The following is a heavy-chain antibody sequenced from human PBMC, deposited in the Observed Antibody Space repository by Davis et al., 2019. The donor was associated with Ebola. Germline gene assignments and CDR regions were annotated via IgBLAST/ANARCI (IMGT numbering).Heavy chain of an antibody. D-gene: IGHD3-22*01. J-gene: IGHJ6*02. CDR2: ISSNGGST. Sequence: PGGSLRLSCAASGFTFSSYAMHWVRQAPGKGLEYVSAISSNGGSTYYANSVKGRFTISRDNSKNTLYLQMGSLRAEDMAVYYCARSSSGYPPLLYYYYGMDVWGQGTTVTVSS. V-gene: IGHV3-64*01. CDR3: ARSSSGYPPLLYYYYGMDV. CDR1: GFTFSSYA.